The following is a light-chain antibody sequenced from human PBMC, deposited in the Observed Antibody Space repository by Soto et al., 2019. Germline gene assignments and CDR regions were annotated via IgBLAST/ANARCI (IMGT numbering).Light chain of an antibody. CDR2: DAS. Sequence: AIQLTQSPSSLSASVGDRVTITCRASQGISSALAWYQQKPGKAPKLLIYDASSLESGVPSRFSGSGSGTDFTLXISSLXPEXFXTYXXXQFNXYPXXXGXGTRLEIK. CDR1: QGISSA. J-gene: IGKJ5*01. V-gene: IGKV1-13*02. CDR3: XQFNXYPXX.